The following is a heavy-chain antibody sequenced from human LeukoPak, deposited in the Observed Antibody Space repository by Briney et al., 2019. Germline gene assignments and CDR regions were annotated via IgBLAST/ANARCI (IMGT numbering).Heavy chain of an antibody. CDR1: GFNLSDYW. CDR3: AKDRGYSPYYFDY. Sequence: GGSLRLSCSASGFNLSDYWMSWVRQAPGKGLEGVANMNQDGSEENYVDSVKGRFTISRDHAKNSLYLQMNSLKGEDTAVYDCAKDRGYSPYYFDYWGQRTLVTVSS. J-gene: IGHJ4*02. V-gene: IGHV3-7*01. CDR2: MNQDGSEE. D-gene: IGHD6-13*01.